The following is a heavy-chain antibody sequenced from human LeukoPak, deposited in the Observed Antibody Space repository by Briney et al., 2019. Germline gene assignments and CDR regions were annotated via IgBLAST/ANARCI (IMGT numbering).Heavy chain of an antibody. V-gene: IGHV5-51*01. D-gene: IGHD6-13*01. Sequence: HGESLKISCKGSGYSFTSYWIGWVRQMPGKGLEWMGIIYPGDSDTRYSPSFQGQATISADKSISTAYLQWSSLKASDTAMYYCARPHLPGIAAAVPDYWGQGTLVTVSS. CDR2: IYPGDSDT. CDR1: GYSFTSYW. CDR3: ARPHLPGIAAAVPDY. J-gene: IGHJ4*02.